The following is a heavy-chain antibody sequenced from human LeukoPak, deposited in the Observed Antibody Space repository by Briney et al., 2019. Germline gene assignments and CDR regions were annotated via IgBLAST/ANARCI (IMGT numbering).Heavy chain of an antibody. D-gene: IGHD4-17*01. V-gene: IGHV3-33*01. CDR2: IWYDGSNK. J-gene: IGHJ4*02. CDR1: GFTFSSYG. Sequence: GGSLRLSCAASGFTFSSYGMHWVRQAPGKGLERVAVIWYDGSNKYYADSVKGRFTISRDNSKNTLYLQMNSLRAEDTAVYYCARDPSSKDYGDYAFDYWGQGTLVTVSS. CDR3: ARDPSSKDYGDYAFDY.